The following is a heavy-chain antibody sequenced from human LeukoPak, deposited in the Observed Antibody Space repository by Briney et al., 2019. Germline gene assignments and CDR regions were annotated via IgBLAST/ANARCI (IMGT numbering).Heavy chain of an antibody. Sequence: GGSLRLSCAASGFAFSSYSMNWVRQAPGKGLEWVSSISSSSSYIYYADSVKGRFTISRDNAKNSLYLQMNSLRAEDTAVYYCARDEDDAFDYWGQGTLVTVSS. CDR1: GFAFSSYS. D-gene: IGHD1-1*01. V-gene: IGHV3-21*01. J-gene: IGHJ4*02. CDR2: ISSSSSYI. CDR3: ARDEDDAFDY.